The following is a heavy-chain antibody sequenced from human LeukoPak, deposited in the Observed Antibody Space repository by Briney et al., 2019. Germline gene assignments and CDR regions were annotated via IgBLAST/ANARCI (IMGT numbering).Heavy chain of an antibody. CDR2: IYYSGST. D-gene: IGHD3-10*01. CDR1: GGSISSYY. CDR3: ARATPWGVRGFNRFDP. J-gene: IGHJ5*02. Sequence: PSETLSLTCTVSGGSISSYYWSWIRQPPGKGLEWIGYIYYSGSTNYNPSLKSRVTISVDTSKNQFSLKLSSVTAADTAVYYCARATPWGVRGFNRFDPWGQGTLVTVSS. V-gene: IGHV4-59*01.